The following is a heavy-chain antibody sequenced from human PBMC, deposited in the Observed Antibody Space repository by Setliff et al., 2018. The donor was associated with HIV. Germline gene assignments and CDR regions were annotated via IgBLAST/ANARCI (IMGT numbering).Heavy chain of an antibody. CDR3: VRDYNAYTLIDY. CDR2: VDPEDDER. CDR1: GYTFTDHN. J-gene: IGHJ4*02. V-gene: IGHV1-69-2*01. Sequence: ASVKVSCKASGYTFTDHNIHWVQQAPGKGLEWMGHVDPEDDERLYAEKFQGRVTITADTNTDTAYMELTKMRSEDTAIYYCVRDYNAYTLIDYWGQGTLVTVSS. D-gene: IGHD3-10*01.